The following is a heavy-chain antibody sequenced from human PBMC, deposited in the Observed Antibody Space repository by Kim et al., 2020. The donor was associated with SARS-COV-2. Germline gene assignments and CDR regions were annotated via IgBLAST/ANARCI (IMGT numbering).Heavy chain of an antibody. CDR3: AKDQHYYDSSGYRGFFDY. Sequence: GRFTISRDNSKNTLYLQMNSLRAEDTAVYYCAKDQHYYDSSGYRGFFDYWGQGTLVTVSS. J-gene: IGHJ4*02. D-gene: IGHD3-22*01. V-gene: IGHV3-23*01.